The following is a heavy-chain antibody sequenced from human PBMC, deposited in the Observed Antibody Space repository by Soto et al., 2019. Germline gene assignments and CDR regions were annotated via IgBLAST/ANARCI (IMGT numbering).Heavy chain of an antibody. J-gene: IGHJ4*02. CDR2: VYYSGTT. CDR3: ARTTAVPNTLRSRYFFDY. Sequence: GPGPGMASETLSLTCSVSGGSVSNKTYYWSWIRQPPGKRLEWIGYVYYSGTTNYNPSLKSRVTISVDLSKNQFSLRLSSVTTADTALYCCARTTAVPNTLRSRYFFDYWGQGTLVT. D-gene: IGHD4-17*01. CDR1: GGSVSNKTYY. V-gene: IGHV4-61*01.